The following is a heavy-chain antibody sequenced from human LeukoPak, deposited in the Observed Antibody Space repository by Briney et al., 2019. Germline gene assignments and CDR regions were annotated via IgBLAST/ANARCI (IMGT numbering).Heavy chain of an antibody. J-gene: IGHJ4*02. Sequence: GRSLRLSCAASGFTFDDYAMHWVRQAPGKGLEWVSGISWNSGSIGYADSVKGRFTISRDSAKNSLCLQMNSLRAEDTALYYCAKAYSSGWFDYFDYWGQGTLVTVSS. D-gene: IGHD6-19*01. V-gene: IGHV3-9*01. CDR1: GFTFDDYA. CDR2: ISWNSGSI. CDR3: AKAYSSGWFDYFDY.